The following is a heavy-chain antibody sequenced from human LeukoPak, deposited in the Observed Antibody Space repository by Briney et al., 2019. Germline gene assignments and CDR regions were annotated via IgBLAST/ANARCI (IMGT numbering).Heavy chain of an antibody. V-gene: IGHV3-74*01. D-gene: IGHD1-26*01. Sequence: GGSLRLSCAASGFTFSTYWMHWVRQAPGKGLVWVSRINNEETAVNYADSVQGRFTISRDNAKSMLYLQMDSLRAEDTAVYYCARESTVGPIQTDALDIWGQGTMVTVSS. CDR3: ARESTVGPIQTDALDI. J-gene: IGHJ3*02. CDR1: GFTFSTYW. CDR2: INNEETAV.